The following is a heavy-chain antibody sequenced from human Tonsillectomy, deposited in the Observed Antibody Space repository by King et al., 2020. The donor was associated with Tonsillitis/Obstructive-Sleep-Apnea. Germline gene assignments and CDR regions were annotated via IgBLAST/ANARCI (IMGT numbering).Heavy chain of an antibody. D-gene: IGHD5-18*01. CDR3: ARARMEGYPYYYVDV. V-gene: IGHV3-7*01. J-gene: IGHJ6*03. CDR1: GFTFRGYW. Sequence: VQLVESGGGLVQPGGSLRLSCAASGFTFRGYWMSWVRQAPGKGLEWVANIKQDGSEKYDVDSVKGRFSISRDNAKNSLYLQMNSLRAEDTAVYYCARARMEGYPYYYVDVWGKGTTVTVSS. CDR2: IKQDGSEK.